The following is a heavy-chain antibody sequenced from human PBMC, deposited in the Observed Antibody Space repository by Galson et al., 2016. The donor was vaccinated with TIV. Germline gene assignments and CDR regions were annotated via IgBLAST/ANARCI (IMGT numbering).Heavy chain of an antibody. CDR1: GYTFTSFD. J-gene: IGHJ4*02. CDR2: MSPSNGNT. V-gene: IGHV1-8*01. D-gene: IGHD3-22*01. Sequence: CKASGYTFTSFDISWIRQAPGQGLEWMGWMSPSNGNTGYAQKFRGRITMTRRPSTTTVYMELSGLTSEDTAVYYCARGHYYDSSGYSFDFWGQGTLVTVSS. CDR3: ARGHYYDSSGYSFDF.